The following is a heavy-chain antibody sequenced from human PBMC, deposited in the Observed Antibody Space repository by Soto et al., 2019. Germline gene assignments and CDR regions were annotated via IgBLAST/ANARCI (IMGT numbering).Heavy chain of an antibody. V-gene: IGHV3-30*18. CDR1: GFTFSSYG. CDR2: ISYDGGSQ. Sequence: QVELVESGGGVVHPGTSLRLSCAASGFTFSSYGLHWVRQAPGKGLEWVAGISYDGGSQYYADSVKGRFTISRDDSKNTLYLQMNSPRPADTAVYHCAKVWVEMSTNDAFDIWGQGTMVTVS. D-gene: IGHD2-21*01. CDR3: AKVWVEMSTNDAFDI. J-gene: IGHJ3*02.